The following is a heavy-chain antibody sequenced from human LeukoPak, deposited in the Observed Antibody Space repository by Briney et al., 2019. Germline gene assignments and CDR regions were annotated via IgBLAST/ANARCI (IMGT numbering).Heavy chain of an antibody. CDR1: GFTFSSYS. CDR2: ISSSSSYI. D-gene: IGHD4-11*01. V-gene: IGHV3-21*01. CDR3: ARDRGTVTNLYPYYFDC. Sequence: GGSLRLSCAASGFTFSSYSMNWVRQAPGKGLEWVSSISSSSSYIYYADSVKGRFTISRDNAKNSLYLQMNSLRAEDTAVYYCARDRGTVTNLYPYYFDCWGQGTLVTVSS. J-gene: IGHJ4*02.